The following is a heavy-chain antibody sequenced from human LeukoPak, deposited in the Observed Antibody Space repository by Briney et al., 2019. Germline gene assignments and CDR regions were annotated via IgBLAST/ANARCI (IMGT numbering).Heavy chain of an antibody. CDR1: GFTFNSYA. CDR3: ARDRVRGVIFYYGMDV. CDR2: ISYDGSKT. J-gene: IGHJ6*02. Sequence: PGKSLTLSCAASGFTFNSYAIHWVRQAPGKGLDWVAVISYDGSKTYYADSVRGRFTISRDNSNNTLYLQMNSLRAEDTAVYYCARDRVRGVIFYYGMDVWGQGTTVTVSS. V-gene: IGHV3-30*07. D-gene: IGHD3-10*01.